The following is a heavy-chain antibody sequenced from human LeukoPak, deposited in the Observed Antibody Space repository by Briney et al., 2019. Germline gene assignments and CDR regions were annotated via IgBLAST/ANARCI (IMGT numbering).Heavy chain of an antibody. Sequence: GGSLRLSCAASGFTFSSYSMNWVRQAPGKGLEWVAIIWYDGTKKYYADSVKGRFTISRDNSKNTLFLQMTSLRAEDTAVYYCARDLHSSGWHVGSAGYWGQGTLVTVSS. CDR2: IWYDGTKK. CDR3: ARDLHSSGWHVGSAGY. V-gene: IGHV3-33*08. CDR1: GFTFSSYS. J-gene: IGHJ4*02. D-gene: IGHD6-19*01.